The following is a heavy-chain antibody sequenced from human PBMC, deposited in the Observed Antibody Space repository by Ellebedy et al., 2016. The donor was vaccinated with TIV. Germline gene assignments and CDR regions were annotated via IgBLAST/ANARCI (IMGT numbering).Heavy chain of an antibody. CDR2: TYYRSRWYN. D-gene: IGHD6-13*01. CDR3: ARERAVAGETWYFDL. Sequence: LRLSCVISGDNVSSNSAAWNWIRQSPSGGLEWLGRTYYRSRWYNDYIGSVKSRMSINPDTSKNQFSLQLNSVTPEDTAVYFCARERAVAGETWYFDLWGRGTLVTVSS. CDR1: GDNVSSNSAA. V-gene: IGHV6-1*01. J-gene: IGHJ2*01.